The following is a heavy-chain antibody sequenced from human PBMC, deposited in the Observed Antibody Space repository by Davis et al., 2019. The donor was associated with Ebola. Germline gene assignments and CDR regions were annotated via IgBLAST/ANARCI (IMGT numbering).Heavy chain of an antibody. D-gene: IGHD3-10*01. J-gene: IGHJ3*02. Sequence: PSETLSLTCTVSGGSISSYYWSWIRQPPGKGLEWIGYIYYSGSTNYNPSLKSRVTISVDTSKNQFSLKLSSVTAADTAVYYCARDNPRTYYYGSGSLDDAFDIWGQGTMVTVSS. CDR2: IYYSGST. V-gene: IGHV4-59*01. CDR1: GGSISSYY. CDR3: ARDNPRTYYYGSGSLDDAFDI.